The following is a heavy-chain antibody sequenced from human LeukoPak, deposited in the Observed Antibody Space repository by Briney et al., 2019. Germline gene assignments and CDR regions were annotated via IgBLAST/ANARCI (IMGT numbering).Heavy chain of an antibody. Sequence: GGSLRLSCAASGFTFSSYSMNWVRQAPRKGLEWVSSISSSSGYIYYADSVKGRFTISRDNAENSLYLQMNSLRAEDTAVYYCARAKTYSGSYYDAFDIWGQGTMVTVSS. CDR3: ARAKTYSGSYYDAFDI. V-gene: IGHV3-21*01. CDR1: GFTFSSYS. J-gene: IGHJ3*02. CDR2: ISSSSGYI. D-gene: IGHD1-26*01.